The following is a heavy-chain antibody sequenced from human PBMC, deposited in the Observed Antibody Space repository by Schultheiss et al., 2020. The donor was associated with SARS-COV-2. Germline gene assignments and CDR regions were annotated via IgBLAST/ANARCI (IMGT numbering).Heavy chain of an antibody. Sequence: SETLSLTCTVSGGSISSYYWSWIRQPPGKGLEWIGYIYYSGSTNYNPSLKSRVTISVDTSKNQFSLKLSSVTAADTAVYYCARRRGLSGGYDLGVNWFDPWGQGTLGTVSS. CDR3: ARRRGLSGGYDLGVNWFDP. J-gene: IGHJ5*02. CDR2: IYYSGST. V-gene: IGHV4-59*12. CDR1: GGSISSYY. D-gene: IGHD5-12*01.